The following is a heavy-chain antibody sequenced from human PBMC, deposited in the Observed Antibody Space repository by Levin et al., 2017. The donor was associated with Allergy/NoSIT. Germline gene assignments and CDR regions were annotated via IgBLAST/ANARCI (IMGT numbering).Heavy chain of an antibody. CDR2: TRNKANSYIT. CDR3: GREATYCGGGSCYSHYYMDA. J-gene: IGHJ6*03. V-gene: IGHV3-72*01. CDR1: GFTFSDHY. D-gene: IGHD2-15*01. Sequence: QSGGSLRLSCAASGFTFSDHYMAWVRQAPGKGLEWVGRTRNKANSYITEYAASVKGRFTISRDDSKISLFLQMDSLKTEDTAVYYCGREATYCGGGSCYSHYYMDAWGKGTTVTVSS.